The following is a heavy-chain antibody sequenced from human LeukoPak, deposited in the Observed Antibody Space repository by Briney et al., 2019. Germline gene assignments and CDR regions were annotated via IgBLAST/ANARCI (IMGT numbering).Heavy chain of an antibody. CDR3: AADPPLLYYYDSSGST. V-gene: IGHV1-58*01. D-gene: IGHD3-22*01. Sequence: GTSVKVSCKASGFTFTSSAVQWVRQARGQRLEWIGWIVVGSGNTNYAQKFQERVTITRDMSTSTAYMELSSLRSEDTVVYYCAADPPLLYYYDSSGSTWGQGTLVTVSS. CDR1: GFTFTSSA. CDR2: IVVGSGNT. J-gene: IGHJ5*02.